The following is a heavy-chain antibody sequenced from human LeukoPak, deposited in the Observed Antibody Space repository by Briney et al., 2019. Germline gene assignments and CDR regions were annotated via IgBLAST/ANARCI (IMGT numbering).Heavy chain of an antibody. CDR1: GFTFSSYS. CDR2: ISSSSSYI. V-gene: IGHV3-21*01. CDR3: ARVGYYDSSGCY. Sequence: SGGSLRLSCAASGFTFSSYSMNWVRQAPGKGLEWVSSISSSSSYIYYADSVKGRFTISRGNAKNSLYLQMNSLRAEDTAVYYCARVGYYDSSGCYWGQGTLVTVSS. J-gene: IGHJ4*02. D-gene: IGHD3-22*01.